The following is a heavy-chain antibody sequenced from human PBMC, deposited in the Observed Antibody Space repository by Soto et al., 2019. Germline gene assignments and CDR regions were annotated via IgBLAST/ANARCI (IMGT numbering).Heavy chain of an antibody. V-gene: IGHV4-30-4*01. CDR3: ATESGSTYGYFDY. J-gene: IGHJ4*02. CDR2: ISNSGST. D-gene: IGHD5-18*01. Sequence: YRSRIKKSPGKGLEWIGYISNSGSTGYNPSLKTRLSMSVDRSKNQFTLRLTSVTAADTAVYFCATESGSTYGYFDYWGQGTQVIV. CDR1: Y.